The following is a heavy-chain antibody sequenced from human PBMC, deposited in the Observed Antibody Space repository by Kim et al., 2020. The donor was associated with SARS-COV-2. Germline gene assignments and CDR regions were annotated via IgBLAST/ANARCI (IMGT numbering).Heavy chain of an antibody. D-gene: IGHD3-16*01. CDR2: MNEDGIII. CDR3: VKDFGGPSDL. Sequence: GGSLRLSCAASGFTFNTYCMHWVRQAPGKGLVLVSRMNEDGIIINHADSVRGRFTISRDDATNTLYLQMNSLRPDDTAMYYCVKDFGGPSDLWGQGSLVT. J-gene: IGHJ5*02. CDR1: GFTFNTYC. V-gene: IGHV3-74*01.